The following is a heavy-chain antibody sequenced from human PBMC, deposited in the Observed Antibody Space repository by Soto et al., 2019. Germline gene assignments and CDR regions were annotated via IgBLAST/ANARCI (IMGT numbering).Heavy chain of an antibody. CDR3: ARHYAVVLYHFDY. Sequence: SETLSLTCTVSGGSVSSNSYSWGWIRQSPGKGLEWIGTIYSSENTYYNPSLVSRVTISVDTSMNEFSLRLSSVTAADTAVYYCARHYAVVLYHFDYWGLGTLVTVSS. CDR1: GGSVSSNSYS. V-gene: IGHV4-39*01. CDR2: IYSSENT. J-gene: IGHJ4*02. D-gene: IGHD2-15*01.